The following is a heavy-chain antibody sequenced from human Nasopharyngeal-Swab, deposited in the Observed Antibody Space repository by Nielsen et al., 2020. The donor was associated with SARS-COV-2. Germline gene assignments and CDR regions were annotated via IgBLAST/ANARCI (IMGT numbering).Heavy chain of an antibody. CDR2: IKQDGSEK. V-gene: IGHV3-7*01. D-gene: IGHD2-2*01. CDR3: ARPLPGVVVPAAMFGY. Sequence: GESPKIPCAASGFTFSSYWMSWVRQAPGKGLEWVANIKQDGSEKYYVDSVKGRFTISRDNAKNSLYLQMNSLRAEDTAVYCCARPLPGVVVPAAMFGYWGQGTLVTVSS. J-gene: IGHJ4*02. CDR1: GFTFSSYW.